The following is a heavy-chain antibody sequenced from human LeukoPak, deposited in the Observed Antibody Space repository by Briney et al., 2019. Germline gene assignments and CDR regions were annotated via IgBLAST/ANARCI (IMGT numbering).Heavy chain of an antibody. V-gene: IGHV3-9*01. J-gene: IGHJ4*02. CDR2: ISWNSGSI. CDR1: GFTFDDYA. CDR3: AKDRGYSYGSYDY. Sequence: GGSLRLSCAASGFTFDDYAMHWVRQAPGKGLEWVSGISWNSGSIGYADSVKGRFTISRDNSKNTLYLQMNSLRDEDTAVYYCAKDRGYSYGSYDYWGQGTLVTVSS. D-gene: IGHD5-18*01.